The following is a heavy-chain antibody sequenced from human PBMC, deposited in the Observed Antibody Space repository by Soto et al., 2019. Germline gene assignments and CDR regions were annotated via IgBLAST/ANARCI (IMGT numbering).Heavy chain of an antibody. CDR3: ARDRMVAIGLFDY. Sequence: SETLSLTCTVSGGSISSYYWSWIRQPPGKGLEWLGDIYYSGSTNYNPSLKSRVTISLDTSKNQFSLKLSSVTAADTAVYYCARDRMVAIGLFDYWGQGTLVTVSS. V-gene: IGHV4-59*01. J-gene: IGHJ4*02. D-gene: IGHD5-12*01. CDR2: IYYSGST. CDR1: GGSISSYY.